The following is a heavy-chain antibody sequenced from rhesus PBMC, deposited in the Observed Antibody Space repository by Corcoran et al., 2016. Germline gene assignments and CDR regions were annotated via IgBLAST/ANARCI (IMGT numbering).Heavy chain of an antibody. V-gene: IGHV4-80*01. Sequence: QVQLQESGPGLVKPSETLSLTCAVSGGSSSSYWWSWIRQPPGKGLEWIGEINGNSGSTTSNPAPKSRVTISKDASKNQFSLKLGSVTAADTAVYYCARDRRVVATNYFDYWGQGVLVTVSS. CDR2: INGNSGST. CDR3: ARDRRVVATNYFDY. D-gene: IGHD2-21*01. J-gene: IGHJ4*01. CDR1: GGSSSSYW.